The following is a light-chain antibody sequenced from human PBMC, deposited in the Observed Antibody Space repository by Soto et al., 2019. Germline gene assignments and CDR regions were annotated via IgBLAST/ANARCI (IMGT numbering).Light chain of an antibody. CDR1: SSNIGAGYE. CDR3: QSYDSSLSGYV. J-gene: IGLJ1*01. Sequence: QAVVTQPPSVSEAPGQRVTISCTGSSSNIGAGYEAHWYQQVPGTAPKLLIDGNNNRPSGVPDRFSGSKSGTSASLAITGLQAEDEAEYYCQSYDSSLSGYVFGTGTKVTVL. V-gene: IGLV1-40*01. CDR2: GNN.